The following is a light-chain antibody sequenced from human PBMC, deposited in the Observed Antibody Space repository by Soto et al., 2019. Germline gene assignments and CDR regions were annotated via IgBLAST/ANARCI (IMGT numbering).Light chain of an antibody. Sequence: DIQMTQSPSSVSASVGDRVTITCRASQGISNWLAWYQQQPGKAPKLLIYSASTLQSGVPSRVSGGGTGTHFALIISSLQPEDFATYYCQQTNTFFPLSFGGGTKVEIK. CDR1: QGISNW. CDR2: SAS. CDR3: QQTNTFFPLS. V-gene: IGKV1-12*01. J-gene: IGKJ4*01.